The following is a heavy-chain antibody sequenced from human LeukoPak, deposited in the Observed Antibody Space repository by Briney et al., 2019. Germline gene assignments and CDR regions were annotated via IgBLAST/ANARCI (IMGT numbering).Heavy chain of an antibody. V-gene: IGHV1-69*04. CDR2: IIPILGIA. J-gene: IGHJ5*02. Sequence: ASVKVSCKASGYTFTSYAISWVRQAPGQGLEWMGRIIPILGIANYAQKFQGRVTITADKSTSTAYMELSSLRSEDTAVYYCARLVLGELSLNWFDPWGQGTLVTVSS. CDR1: GYTFTSYA. D-gene: IGHD3-16*02. CDR3: ARLVLGELSLNWFDP.